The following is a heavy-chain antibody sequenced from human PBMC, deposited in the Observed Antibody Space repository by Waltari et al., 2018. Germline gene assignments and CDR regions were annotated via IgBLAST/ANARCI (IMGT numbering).Heavy chain of an antibody. D-gene: IGHD4-4*01. CDR1: GGSISSYF. V-gene: IGHV4-4*07. J-gene: IGHJ4*02. CDR2: IYTRGTT. CDR3: ARGPLMTTVTQYYFDY. Sequence: QVQLQESAPGLVKPSETLSLTCTVSGGSISSYFWTWIRQPAGKGLEWIGRIYTRGTTNYKPSLKGRVTMSVDTSKNQFSLKLTSVTAADTAVYYCARGPLMTTVTQYYFDYWGQGNLVTVSS.